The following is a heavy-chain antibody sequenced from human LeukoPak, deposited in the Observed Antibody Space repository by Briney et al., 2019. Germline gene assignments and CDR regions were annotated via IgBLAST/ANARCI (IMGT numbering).Heavy chain of an antibody. Sequence: SETLSLTCTVSGGSISRYFWSWIRQPPGPGLEWIGYIYYSGSTNYNPSLKSRVTISVDTSKSQFSLKLSSVTAADTAVYYCARDGIAAAGQSFDYWGQGTLVTVSS. CDR1: GGSISRYF. V-gene: IGHV4-59*12. J-gene: IGHJ4*02. CDR3: ARDGIAAAGQSFDY. D-gene: IGHD6-13*01. CDR2: IYYSGST.